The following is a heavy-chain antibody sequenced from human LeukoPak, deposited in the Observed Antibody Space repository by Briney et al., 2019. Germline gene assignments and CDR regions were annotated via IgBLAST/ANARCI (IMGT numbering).Heavy chain of an antibody. CDR1: GFTFSSYG. CDR3: AKDMSAYYYDSSGSDY. CDR2: IWYDGSNK. V-gene: IGHV3-33*06. D-gene: IGHD3-22*01. J-gene: IGHJ4*02. Sequence: GGSLRLSCAASGFTFSSYGMHRVRQAPGKGLEWVAVIWYDGSNKYYADSVKGRFTISRDNSKNTLYLQMNSLRAEGTAVYYCAKDMSAYYYDSSGSDYWGQGTLVTVSS.